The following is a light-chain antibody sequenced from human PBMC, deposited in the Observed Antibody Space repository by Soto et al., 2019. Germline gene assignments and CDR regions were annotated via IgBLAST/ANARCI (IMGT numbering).Light chain of an antibody. V-gene: IGKV3-15*01. Sequence: EMVMTQSPATLSVSPGERVTLSCRASQSVSSYLAWYQQKPGQPPRLLIYVASTRAAGIPARFSGSGSGTEFTLTISSLQSEDFAVSYCQQYKDWPPRFGPGTKVEIK. J-gene: IGKJ1*01. CDR3: QQYKDWPPR. CDR2: VAS. CDR1: QSVSSY.